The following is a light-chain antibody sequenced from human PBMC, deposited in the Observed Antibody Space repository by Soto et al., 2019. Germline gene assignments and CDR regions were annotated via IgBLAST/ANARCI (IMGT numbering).Light chain of an antibody. CDR2: KDS. J-gene: IGLJ2*01. CDR1: GLPKQF. CDR3: QSADSSGPYVVV. Sequence: SYELTQPPSVSVSPGQTARITCSGDGLPKQFAYWYQQKSGQAPVLLISKDSERPSGIPERFSGSSSGTTVTLTISGVQAEDEDDYYCQSADSSGPYVVVFGGGTKVTVL. V-gene: IGLV3-25*02.